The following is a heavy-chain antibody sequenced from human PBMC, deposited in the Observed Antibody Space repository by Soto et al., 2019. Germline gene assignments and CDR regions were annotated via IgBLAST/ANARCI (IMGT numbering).Heavy chain of an antibody. Sequence: QVQLVEPGGGVVHHGKALRLSCAASGFTFSSYAMHWVRQAQGKGLEWVAVISSDGSNKYYAYSVKGRFTSYRDNSKNSLYLLRNSLRAEATDGYYCARDGRSISGYNENYYYYDGIDVWGKGTTVTDSS. V-gene: IGHV3-30-3*01. CDR1: GFTFSSYA. CDR3: ARDGRSISGYNENYYYYDGIDV. J-gene: IGHJ6*04. CDR2: ISSDGSNK. D-gene: IGHD1-20*01.